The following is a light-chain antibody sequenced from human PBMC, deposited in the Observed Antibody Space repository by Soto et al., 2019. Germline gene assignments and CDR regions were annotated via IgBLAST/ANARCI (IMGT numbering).Light chain of an antibody. CDR3: CSYAGSYTGV. Sequence: QSALTQPRSVSGSPGQSVTISCTGTSRDVGGYNYVSWYQQHPGKAPKLMIYDVSKRPSGVPDRFSGSKSGNTASLTISGLQAEDEADYYCCSYAGSYTGVFGGGTQLTVL. CDR1: SRDVGGYNY. J-gene: IGLJ2*01. CDR2: DVS. V-gene: IGLV2-11*01.